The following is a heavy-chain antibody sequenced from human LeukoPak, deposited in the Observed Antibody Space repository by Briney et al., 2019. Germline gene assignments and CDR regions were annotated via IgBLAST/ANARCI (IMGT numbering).Heavy chain of an antibody. D-gene: IGHD3-22*01. CDR3: AKKRVYDSSGYLDYYFDY. J-gene: IGHJ4*02. CDR1: GFTFSSYA. Sequence: GGSLRLSCAASGFTFSSYAMRWVRQAPGKGLEWVSAISGSGGSTYYADSVKGRFTISRDNSKNTLYLQMNSLRAEDTAVYYCAKKRVYDSSGYLDYYFDYWGQGTLVTVSS. CDR2: ISGSGGST. V-gene: IGHV3-23*01.